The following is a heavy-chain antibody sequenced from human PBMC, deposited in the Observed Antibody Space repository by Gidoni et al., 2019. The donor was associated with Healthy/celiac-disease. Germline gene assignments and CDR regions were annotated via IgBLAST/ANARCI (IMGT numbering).Heavy chain of an antibody. CDR3: ARGRPHDY. Sequence: QVQLQESGPGLVKPSETLSLTCTVSGGSISSYYWSWIRQPPGKGLEWIGYIYYSGSTNYNPSLKSRVTISVDTSKNQFSLKLSSVTAADTAVYYCARGRPHDYWGQGTLVTVSS. CDR2: IYYSGST. J-gene: IGHJ4*02. V-gene: IGHV4-59*01. D-gene: IGHD6-6*01. CDR1: GGSISSYY.